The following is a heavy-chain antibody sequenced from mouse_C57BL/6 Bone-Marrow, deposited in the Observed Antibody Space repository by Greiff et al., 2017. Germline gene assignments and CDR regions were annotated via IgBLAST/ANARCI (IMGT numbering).Heavy chain of an antibody. J-gene: IGHJ3*01. V-gene: IGHV3-6*01. CDR3: ARNDDGFAY. CDR1: GYSITSGYY. D-gene: IGHD2-12*01. Sequence: EVQLQESGPGLVKPSQSLSLTCSVTGYSITSGYYWNWIRQFPGNKLEWMGYISYDGSNNSNPSLKNRISITRDTSKSQFFLKLNSVTTEDTATYYCARNDDGFAYWGQGTLVTVSA. CDR2: ISYDGSN.